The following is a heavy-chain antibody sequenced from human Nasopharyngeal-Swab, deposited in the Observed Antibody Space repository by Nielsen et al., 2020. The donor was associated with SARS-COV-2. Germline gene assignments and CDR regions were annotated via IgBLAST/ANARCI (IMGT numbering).Heavy chain of an antibody. CDR2: IYYSGST. CDR3: VHSSSWYGIGYFDL. J-gene: IGHJ2*01. V-gene: IGHV4-39*01. CDR1: GGSISSSSYY. D-gene: IGHD6-13*01. Sequence: TLSLTCTVSGGSISSSSYYWGWIRQPPGKGLEWIGSIYYSGSTYYNPSLKSRVTISVDTSKNQFSLKLSSVTAADTAVYYCVHSSSWYGIGYFDLWGRGTLVTVSS.